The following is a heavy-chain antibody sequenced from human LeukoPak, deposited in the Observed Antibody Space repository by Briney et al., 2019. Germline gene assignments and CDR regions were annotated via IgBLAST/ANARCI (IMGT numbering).Heavy chain of an antibody. D-gene: IGHD3-22*01. CDR2: INHSGST. CDR3: ARASLYYYDSSGYLDY. V-gene: IGHV4-34*01. Sequence: SETLSLTCAVYGGSFSGYYWSWIRQPPGKGLEWIGEINHSGSTNYNPSLKSRVIISVDTSKNQFSLKLSSVTAADTAVYYCARASLYYYDSSGYLDYWGQGTLVTVSS. J-gene: IGHJ4*02. CDR1: GGSFSGYY.